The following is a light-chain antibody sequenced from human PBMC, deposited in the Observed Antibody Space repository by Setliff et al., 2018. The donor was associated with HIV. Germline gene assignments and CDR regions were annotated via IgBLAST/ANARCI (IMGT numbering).Light chain of an antibody. J-gene: IGLJ1*01. CDR2: DAT. Sequence: AVVTQESSLTASPGGTISLTCVSSTGAVTSGHYPHWFQQKPGQVPRPLIYDATKRHSWTPSRFSGSLLRDKAALTLSNAQAEDEADYYCLLSCGGARVFGSGTKVTVL. CDR3: LLSCGGARV. V-gene: IGLV7-46*01. CDR1: TGAVTSGHY.